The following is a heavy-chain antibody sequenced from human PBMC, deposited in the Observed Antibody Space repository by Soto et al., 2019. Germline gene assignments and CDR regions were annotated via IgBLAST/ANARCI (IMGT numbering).Heavy chain of an antibody. CDR3: ARDEGGYDIVTGYYKANHFEY. CDR1: GYTFTHFY. J-gene: IGHJ4*02. CDR2: ISPHNFNT. D-gene: IGHD3-9*01. V-gene: IGHV1-18*01. Sequence: QVQLVQSGAEVKKPGDSVKVSCSASGYTFTHFYITWVRQAPGQGLEWMGAISPHNFNTNFAQKFQGRVTLTTDTTTRTAYMELRSLRSDDTAVYYCARDEGGYDIVTGYYKANHFEYWGQGVLVPVSS.